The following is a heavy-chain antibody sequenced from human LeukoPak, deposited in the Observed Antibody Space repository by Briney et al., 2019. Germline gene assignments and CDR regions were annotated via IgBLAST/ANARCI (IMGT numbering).Heavy chain of an antibody. CDR3: ARLYGSGSYYNFHYFDY. Sequence: GASVKVSCKASGYTFTGYYMHWVRQAPGQGLEWMGRINPNGGGTNYAQKFQGRVTMTRDTSISTAYMELSRLRSDDTAVYYRARLYGSGSYYNFHYFDYWGQGTLVTVSS. D-gene: IGHD3-10*01. V-gene: IGHV1-2*06. J-gene: IGHJ4*02. CDR1: GYTFTGYY. CDR2: INPNGGGT.